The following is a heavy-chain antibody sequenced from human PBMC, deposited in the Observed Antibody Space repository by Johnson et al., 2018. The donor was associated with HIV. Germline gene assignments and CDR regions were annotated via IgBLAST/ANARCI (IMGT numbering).Heavy chain of an antibody. V-gene: IGHV3-NL1*01. CDR1: GFTFSSYA. Sequence: VQLVESGGGVVQPGGSLRLSCAASGFTFSSYAMHWVRQAPGKGLEWVSVISNGGVTTYYADSVKGRFTISRDNFRNTLDLQMNSLRAQDTAVYYCAKGYYASGNQGIGDAFDSWGQGTMVTVSS. CDR2: ISNGGVTT. J-gene: IGHJ3*02. D-gene: IGHD3-10*01. CDR3: AKGYYASGNQGIGDAFDS.